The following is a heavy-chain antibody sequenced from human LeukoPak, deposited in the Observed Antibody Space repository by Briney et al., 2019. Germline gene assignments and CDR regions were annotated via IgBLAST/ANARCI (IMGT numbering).Heavy chain of an antibody. CDR2: ISGSGSSDT. D-gene: IGHD1-26*01. J-gene: IGHJ4*02. Sequence: GGSLRLSCAASGFTLSSSAMNWVRQAPGKGLEWVSVISGSGSSDTYYADSVRGRFTTSRDNSKNTLYLQMNSLRAEDTAIYYCAKGPTRGYWGQGTLVTVSS. CDR1: GFTLSSSA. CDR3: AKGPTRGY. V-gene: IGHV3-23*01.